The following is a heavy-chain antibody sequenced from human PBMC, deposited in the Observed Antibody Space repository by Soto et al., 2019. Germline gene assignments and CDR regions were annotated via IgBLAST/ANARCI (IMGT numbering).Heavy chain of an antibody. CDR3: ARMGVEEEQLVPGYFQL. D-gene: IGHD6-13*01. CDR1: GGSISSSNW. CDR2: IYHSGST. V-gene: IGHV4-4*02. Sequence: PSETLSLTCAVSGGSISSSNWWSWVRQPPGKGLEWIGEIYHSGSTNYKSSLKSRVTILVDKSKNQFSLKLRSVTAADTAVYYCARMGVEEEQLVPGYFQLWGQGTLVTVSS. J-gene: IGHJ1*01.